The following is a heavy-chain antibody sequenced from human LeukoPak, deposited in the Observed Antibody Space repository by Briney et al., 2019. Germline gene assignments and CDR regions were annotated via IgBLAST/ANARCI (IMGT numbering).Heavy chain of an antibody. CDR2: ISSSSSYI. CDR1: GFTFSSYS. J-gene: IGHJ4*02. Sequence: PGGSLRLSCAASGFTFSSYSMNWVRQAPGKGLEWVSSISSSSSYIYYADSVKGRFTISRDNAKNSLYLQMNSLRAEDTAVYYCARREYSGYDIFDYWGQGTLVTVSS. CDR3: ARREYSGYDIFDY. V-gene: IGHV3-21*01. D-gene: IGHD5-12*01.